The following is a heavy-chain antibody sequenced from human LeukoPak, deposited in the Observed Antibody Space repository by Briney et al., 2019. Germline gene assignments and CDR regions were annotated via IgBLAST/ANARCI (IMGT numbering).Heavy chain of an antibody. Sequence: PSQTLSLSCTVSGGSISSGDYYWSWIRQPPGKGLEWIGYIYYSGSTYYNPSLKSRVTISVDTSKNQFSLKLSSVTAADTAVYYCARVWNRGWLDPWGQGTLVTVSS. CDR1: GGSISSGDYY. CDR2: IYYSGST. D-gene: IGHD7-27*01. J-gene: IGHJ5*02. V-gene: IGHV4-30-4*08. CDR3: ARVWNRGWLDP.